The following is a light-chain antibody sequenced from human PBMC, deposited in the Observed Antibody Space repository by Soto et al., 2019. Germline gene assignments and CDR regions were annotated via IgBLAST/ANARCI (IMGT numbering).Light chain of an antibody. CDR1: QGITNW. J-gene: IGKJ4*01. CDR3: QQANIFPFT. CDR2: FAS. V-gene: IGKV1-12*01. Sequence: DIQMTQSPSSVSASVGDRVTISCRASQGITNWLAWYQQRPGKAPELMIYFASTLQSGVPSRFSGSGSGTDFSLTSGSLQPEDGATYYCQQANIFPFTFGGGTKVNIK.